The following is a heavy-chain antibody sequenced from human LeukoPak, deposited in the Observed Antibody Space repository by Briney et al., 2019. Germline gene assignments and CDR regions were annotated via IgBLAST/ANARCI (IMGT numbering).Heavy chain of an antibody. V-gene: IGHV3-9*01. D-gene: IGHD6-13*01. J-gene: IGHJ6*02. CDR1: GFTFDDYA. CDR3: AKDSAGMGLYGMDV. CDR2: ISWNSGSI. Sequence: PGGFLRLSCAASGFTFDDYAMHWVRQAPGKGLEWVSGISWNSGSIGYADSVKGRFTISRDNAKNSLYLQMNSLRAEDTALYYCAKDSAGMGLYGMDVWGQGTTVTVSS.